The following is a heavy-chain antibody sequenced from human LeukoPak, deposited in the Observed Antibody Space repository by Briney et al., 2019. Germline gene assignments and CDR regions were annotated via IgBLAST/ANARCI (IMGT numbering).Heavy chain of an antibody. Sequence: SQTLSLTCAISGDSVSSNSAAWNWIRQSPSRGLEWLGRTYYRSKWYNDYAVSVKSRITINPDTSKNQFSLHLNSVSPEDTAVYYCARDQGYSSGAWSDAFNIWGQGTMVTVSS. D-gene: IGHD6-19*01. V-gene: IGHV6-1*01. J-gene: IGHJ3*02. CDR2: TYYRSKWYN. CDR1: GDSVSSNSAA. CDR3: ARDQGYSSGAWSDAFNI.